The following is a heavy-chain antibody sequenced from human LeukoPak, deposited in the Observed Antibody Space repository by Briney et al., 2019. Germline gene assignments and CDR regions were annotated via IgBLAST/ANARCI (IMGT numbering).Heavy chain of an antibody. CDR1: GGSLSSGGYY. Sequence: TLSLTCTVSGGSLSSGGYYWSWIRQHPGKGLEWIGYIYYSGSTYYNPSLKSRVTISVDTSKNQFSLKLSSVTAADTAVYYCARARRWLQFSRLDAFDIWGQGTMVTVSS. V-gene: IGHV4-31*03. CDR3: ARARRWLQFSRLDAFDI. D-gene: IGHD5-24*01. J-gene: IGHJ3*02. CDR2: IYYSGST.